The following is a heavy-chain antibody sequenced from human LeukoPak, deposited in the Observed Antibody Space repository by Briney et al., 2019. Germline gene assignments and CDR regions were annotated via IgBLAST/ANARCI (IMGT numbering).Heavy chain of an antibody. J-gene: IGHJ4*02. V-gene: IGHV4-59*01. CDR2: IYYSGNT. CDR3: ARERHGHPFDC. CDR1: GGAISRYY. Sequence: PSETLSLTCSVSGGAISRYYWSWIRQPPGKGLEWIGYIYYSGNTNYNPSLKSRVTISSDTSKNQFSLKLSSVTAADTAVYYCARERHGHPFDCWGQGALVTVSS.